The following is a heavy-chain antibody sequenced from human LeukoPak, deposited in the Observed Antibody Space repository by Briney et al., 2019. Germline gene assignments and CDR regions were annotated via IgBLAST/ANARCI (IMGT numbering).Heavy chain of an antibody. V-gene: IGHV4-59*01. J-gene: IGHJ4*02. CDR1: GGSMSDFC. CDR2: FYYSRST. Sequence: SETLSLTCTVSGGSMSDFCWTWIRQPPGKGPEWIGGFYYSRSTSGSSYYNPALKSRVTISVDSSKKQFSLKLASVTAADAAVYYCARERHGYHFDYWGQGTLVTVSS. D-gene: IGHD5-24*01. CDR3: ARERHGYHFDY.